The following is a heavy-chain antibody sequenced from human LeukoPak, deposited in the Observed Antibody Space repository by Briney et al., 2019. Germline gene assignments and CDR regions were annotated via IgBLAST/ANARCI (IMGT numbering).Heavy chain of an antibody. CDR1: GFTFSGYA. J-gene: IGHJ4*02. Sequence: GGSLRLSCAASGFTFSGYAMSWVRQAPGKGLEWVSAISGSGGSTYYADSVKGRFTISRDNSKNTLYLQMNSLRAEDTAVYYCAKDGGYCTNGVCYTFDYWGQGTLVTVSS. V-gene: IGHV3-23*01. CDR3: AKDGGYCTNGVCYTFDY. D-gene: IGHD2-8*01. CDR2: ISGSGGST.